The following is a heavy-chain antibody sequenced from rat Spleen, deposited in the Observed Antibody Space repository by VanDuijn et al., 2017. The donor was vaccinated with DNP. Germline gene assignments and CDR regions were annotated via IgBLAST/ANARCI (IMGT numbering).Heavy chain of an antibody. CDR2: IKAKSNNYAT. CDR1: GFTFSTAW. V-gene: IGHV6-6*01. CDR3: ACSQYYFDY. J-gene: IGHJ2*01. Sequence: EVQVLESGGGLVQPGNSLKLSCATSGFTFSTAWMYWYRQFPEKRLEWVARIKAKSNNYATDYTESVKGRFTISRDDSKSSLYLQMNNLKEEDTAIYYCACSQYYFDYWGQGVMVTVSS.